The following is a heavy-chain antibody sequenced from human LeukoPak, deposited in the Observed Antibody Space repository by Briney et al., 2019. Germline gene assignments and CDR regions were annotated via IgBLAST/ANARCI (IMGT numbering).Heavy chain of an antibody. Sequence: GGSLRLSCAASGFTFSSYGMHWVRQAPGKGLEWVAFIRYDGSNKYYADSVKGRFTISRDDSKNTLYLQMNSLRAEDTAVYYCARQRNDRWVVPAKDDAFDIWGQGTMVTVSS. CDR1: GFTFSSYG. CDR2: IRYDGSNK. D-gene: IGHD2-2*01. V-gene: IGHV3-30*02. J-gene: IGHJ3*02. CDR3: ARQRNDRWVVPAKDDAFDI.